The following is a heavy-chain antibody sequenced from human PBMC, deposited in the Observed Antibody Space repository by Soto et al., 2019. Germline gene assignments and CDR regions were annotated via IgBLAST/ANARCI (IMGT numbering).Heavy chain of an antibody. D-gene: IGHD2-2*01. V-gene: IGHV3-30*04. CDR1: GFTFSSYA. J-gene: IGHJ5*02. CDR3: ARDGVGVVPAARRFDH. Sequence: QVQLVESGGGVVQPGRSLRLSCAASGFTFSSYAMHWVRQAPGTGLEWVSAIWYDGSHQYYAESVKGRFTISRDNSKNTLYLQMNSLTSEDTAVYYCARDGVGVVPAARRFDHGGQGALVTVST. CDR2: IWYDGSHQ.